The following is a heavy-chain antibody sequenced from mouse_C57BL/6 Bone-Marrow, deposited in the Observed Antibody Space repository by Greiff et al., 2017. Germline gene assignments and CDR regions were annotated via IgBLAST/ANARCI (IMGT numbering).Heavy chain of an antibody. Sequence: EVKVEESGGGLVQPGGSMKLSCVASGFTFSNYWMNWVRQSPEKGLEWVAQIRLKSDNYATHYAESVKGRFTISSDDSKSSVYRQMNNLRAEDTGIYYCTGGDDYDGYYFDYWGQGTTLTVSS. CDR1: GFTFSNYW. V-gene: IGHV6-3*01. J-gene: IGHJ2*01. CDR3: TGGDDYDGYYFDY. D-gene: IGHD2-4*01. CDR2: IRLKSDNYAT.